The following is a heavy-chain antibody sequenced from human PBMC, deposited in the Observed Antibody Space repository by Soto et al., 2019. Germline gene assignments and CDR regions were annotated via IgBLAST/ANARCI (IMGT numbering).Heavy chain of an antibody. CDR2: IYSGGST. CDR1: GFTVSSNY. D-gene: IGHD3-22*01. J-gene: IGHJ6*02. CDR3: ARDPAGSGYRTYYGMDV. Sequence: GGSLRLSCAASGFTVSSNYMSWVRQAPGKGLEWVSVIYSGGSTYYADSVKGRFTISRDNSKNTLYLQMNSLRAEDTAVYYCARDPAGSGYRTYYGMDVWGQGTTVTVSS. V-gene: IGHV3-66*01.